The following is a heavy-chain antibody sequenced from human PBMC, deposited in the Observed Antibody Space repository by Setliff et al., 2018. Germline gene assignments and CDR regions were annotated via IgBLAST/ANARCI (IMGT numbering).Heavy chain of an antibody. CDR1: GYTFTSYG. V-gene: IGHV1-18*01. Sequence: GASVKVSCKASGYTFTSYGISWVRQAPGQGLEWMGWISAYNGNTNYAQKLQGRVTMTTDTSTSTAYMELSSLRSEDTAVYYCARSNPRYYDFWSGYSSQEFDYWGQGTLVTVSS. J-gene: IGHJ4*02. CDR3: ARSNPRYYDFWSGYSSQEFDY. CDR2: ISAYNGNT. D-gene: IGHD3-3*01.